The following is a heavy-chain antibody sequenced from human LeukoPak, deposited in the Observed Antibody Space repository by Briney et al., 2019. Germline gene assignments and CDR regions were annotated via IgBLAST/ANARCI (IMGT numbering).Heavy chain of an antibody. Sequence: ASVKVSCKASGYTFTSYDINWVRQATGQGLEWTGWMNPNSGNTGYAQKFQGRVTMTRNTSISTAYMELSSLRSEDTAVYYCARGLGNVVVPAAIRRREYYYYYYYMDVWGKGTTVTVSS. V-gene: IGHV1-8*01. D-gene: IGHD2-2*02. CDR2: MNPNSGNT. CDR1: GYTFTSYD. CDR3: ARGLGNVVVPAAIRRREYYYYYYYMDV. J-gene: IGHJ6*03.